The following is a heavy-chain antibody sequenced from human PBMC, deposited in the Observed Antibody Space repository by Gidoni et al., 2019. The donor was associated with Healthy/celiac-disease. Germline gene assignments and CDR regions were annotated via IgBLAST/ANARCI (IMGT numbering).Heavy chain of an antibody. Sequence: EVQLVASGGGLVQPGRSLRLPCTAAGFPFGDYAMSWFRQAPGKGLEWVGFIRSKAYGGTTEYAASVKGRFTISRDDSKSIDYLQMNSLKTEDTAVYYCTPWDDYYDSSGWGQGTLVTVSS. CDR2: IRSKAYGGTT. D-gene: IGHD3-22*01. CDR3: TPWDDYYDSSG. V-gene: IGHV3-49*03. CDR1: GFPFGDYA. J-gene: IGHJ4*02.